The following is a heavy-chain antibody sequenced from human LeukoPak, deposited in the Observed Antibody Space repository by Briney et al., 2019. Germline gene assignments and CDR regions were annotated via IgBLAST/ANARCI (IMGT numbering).Heavy chain of an antibody. CDR1: GGSIRSSYYY. V-gene: IGHV4-39*02. D-gene: IGHD6-19*01. J-gene: IGHJ6*02. Sequence: KPSETLSLTCTVSGGSIRSSYYYWGWIRQPPGKGLEWIGSIYDSGSTYYNPSLKSRVTISVDTSKNQFSLKLSSVTAADTAVYYCAREPFTGQWLGYYYYGMDVWGQGTTVTVSS. CDR2: IYDSGST. CDR3: AREPFTGQWLGYYYYGMDV.